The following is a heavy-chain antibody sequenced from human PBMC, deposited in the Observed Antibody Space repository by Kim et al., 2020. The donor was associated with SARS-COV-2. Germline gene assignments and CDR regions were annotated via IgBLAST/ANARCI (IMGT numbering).Heavy chain of an antibody. D-gene: IGHD2-15*01. J-gene: IGHJ5*02. CDR2: IYYSGST. CDR1: GGSISGYY. V-gene: IGHV4-59*01. CDR3: ASLGYCSSGSCYGGEWFDP. Sequence: SETLSLTCTVSGGSISGYYWSWIRQPPGKGLEWIGYIYYSGSTNYNPSLKSRVTISVDTSKNQFSLKLSSVTAADTAVYYCASLGYCSSGSCYGGEWFDPWGQGTLVTVSS.